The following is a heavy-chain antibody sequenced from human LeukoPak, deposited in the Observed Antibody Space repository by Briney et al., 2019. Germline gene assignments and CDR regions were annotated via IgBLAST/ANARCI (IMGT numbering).Heavy chain of an antibody. Sequence: SETLSLTCTVSGASISSYYWSWIRQPPGKGLGWIGDIYYSGSIKYNPSLKSRVTMSVDTSKNQFSLKLSSVTAADTAIYYCARENPSGYYNRPIDYWGQGTLVTVSS. CDR1: GASISSYY. D-gene: IGHD3-22*01. V-gene: IGHV4-59*01. CDR3: ARENPSGYYNRPIDY. CDR2: IYYSGSI. J-gene: IGHJ4*02.